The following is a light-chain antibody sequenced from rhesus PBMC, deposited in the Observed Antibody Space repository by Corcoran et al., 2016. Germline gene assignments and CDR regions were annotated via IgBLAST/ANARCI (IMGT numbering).Light chain of an antibody. CDR3: QHYYSTPFT. CDR2: EAS. J-gene: IGKJ3*01. Sequence: DIQMTQSPSSLSASVGDRVTITCRASQGITHDLAWYQQTPGETPKLLIYEASSLQSGIPSRFSGSGYGTDFTLTISSLQSEDFATYYCQHYYSTPFTFGPGTKLDIK. V-gene: IGKV1-25*01. CDR1: QGITHD.